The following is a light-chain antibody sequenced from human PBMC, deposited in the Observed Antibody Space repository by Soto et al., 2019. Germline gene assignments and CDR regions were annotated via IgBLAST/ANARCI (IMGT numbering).Light chain of an antibody. V-gene: IGKV3-11*01. CDR3: QQRTNWPLIT. J-gene: IGKJ5*01. CDR2: YAS. CDR1: ESISNY. Sequence: EIELTQSPDTLSVSPGERATLSCRTSESISNYLAWYQQKPGQAPRLLIYYASHRATGIPARFSGSGSGTDFTLTISSLEPEDSAVYYCQQRTNWPLITFGQGTRLEIK.